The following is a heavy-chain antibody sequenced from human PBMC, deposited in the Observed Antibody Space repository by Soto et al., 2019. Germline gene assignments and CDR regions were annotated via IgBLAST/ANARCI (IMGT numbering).Heavy chain of an antibody. J-gene: IGHJ4*02. V-gene: IGHV3-30*18. CDR2: ISYDGSNK. D-gene: IGHD2-15*01. CDR3: AKDCGEIVVVVAAARRWVDMDY. CDR1: GFTFSSYG. Sequence: QVQLLESGGGVVQPGRSLRLSCAASGFTFSSYGMHWVRQAPGKGLEWVAVISYDGSNKYYADSVKGRFTISRDNSKNTLYLQMNSLRGEETAVDYCAKDCGEIVVVVAAARRWVDMDYWGQGTLVTVSS.